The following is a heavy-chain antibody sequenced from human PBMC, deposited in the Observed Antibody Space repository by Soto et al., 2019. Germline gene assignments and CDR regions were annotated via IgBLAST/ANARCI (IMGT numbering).Heavy chain of an antibody. Sequence: GGSLRLSCAASGFTFSSYAMHWVRQAPGKGLEWVAGISYDGSNKYYADSVKGRVTISRDNSKNTLYLQMNSLRAEDTAVYYCARDGGSHDYGDYPDYWGQGTLVTVSS. D-gene: IGHD4-17*01. CDR3: ARDGGSHDYGDYPDY. J-gene: IGHJ4*02. CDR2: ISYDGSNK. CDR1: GFTFSSYA. V-gene: IGHV3-30-3*01.